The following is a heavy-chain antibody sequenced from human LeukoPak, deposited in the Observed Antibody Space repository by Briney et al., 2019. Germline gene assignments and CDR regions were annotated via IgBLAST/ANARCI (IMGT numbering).Heavy chain of an antibody. D-gene: IGHD3-3*01. CDR3: ARDVRSKALNY. Sequence: PGGSLRLSCAASGFTFSSYGMHWVRQAPGKGLEWVAVIWYDGSSKYYADSVKGRFTISRDNSKNTLYLQMSSLRAEDTAVYYCARDVRSKALNYWGQGTLVTVSS. J-gene: IGHJ4*02. CDR1: GFTFSSYG. V-gene: IGHV3-33*01. CDR2: IWYDGSSK.